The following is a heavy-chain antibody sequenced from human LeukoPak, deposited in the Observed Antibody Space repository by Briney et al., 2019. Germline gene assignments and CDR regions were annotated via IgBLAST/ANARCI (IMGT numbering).Heavy chain of an antibody. V-gene: IGHV4-39*01. Sequence: PSETLSLTCTVSGGSISSSSYYWGWIRQPPGKGLEWIGSIYYSGSTYYNPSLKSRVTISVDTSKNQFSLKLSSVTAADTAVYYCARGPENYYGSGSYYSPYYFDYWGQGTLVTVSS. CDR1: GGSISSSSYY. CDR3: ARGPENYYGSGSYYSPYYFDY. CDR2: IYYSGST. J-gene: IGHJ4*02. D-gene: IGHD3-10*01.